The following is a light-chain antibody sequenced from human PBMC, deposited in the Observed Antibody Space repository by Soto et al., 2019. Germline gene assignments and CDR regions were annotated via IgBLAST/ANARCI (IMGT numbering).Light chain of an antibody. J-gene: IGLJ1*01. V-gene: IGLV1-47*01. CDR1: SSNIGSNY. Sequence: QSVLTQPPSASGPPGQRVTISCSGSSSNIGSNYVYWYQQLPGTAPKLFIYRNNQRPSGVPDRFSGSKSGTSASRAISGLRSEDESDYYWAAWDDSRSGYVFGTGTKLTVL. CDR3: AAWDDSRSGYV. CDR2: RNN.